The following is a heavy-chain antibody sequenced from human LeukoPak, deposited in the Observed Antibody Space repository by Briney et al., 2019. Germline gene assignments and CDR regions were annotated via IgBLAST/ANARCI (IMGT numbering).Heavy chain of an antibody. CDR1: GYSFTAYF. CDR2: INPNSGGT. D-gene: IGHD6-19*01. V-gene: IGHV1-2*02. Sequence: GASVKVSCKTSGYSFTAYFIHWVRQAPGQGLEWMGWINPNSGGTKYTQKFQDRVTMTRGTSITTAHMELSSLRSDDTAVYYCAKSAVAGMMLYFDYWGQGTLVTVSS. J-gene: IGHJ4*02. CDR3: AKSAVAGMMLYFDY.